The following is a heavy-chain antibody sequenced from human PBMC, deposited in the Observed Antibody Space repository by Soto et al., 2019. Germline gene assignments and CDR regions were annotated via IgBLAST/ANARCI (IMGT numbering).Heavy chain of an antibody. D-gene: IGHD3-9*01. J-gene: IGHJ5*02. CDR3: ARRYSDWFLSGRSWFDP. Sequence: QVQLQQWGAGLLKPSETLSLTCAVYGGSFSGYYWSWIRQPPGKGLEWIGEINHSGSTNYNPSLTSRVTLSVDTSKNQFSLKQSSVTAADTAVYYCARRYSDWFLSGRSWFDPWGQGTLVTVSS. CDR2: INHSGST. CDR1: GGSFSGYY. V-gene: IGHV4-34*01.